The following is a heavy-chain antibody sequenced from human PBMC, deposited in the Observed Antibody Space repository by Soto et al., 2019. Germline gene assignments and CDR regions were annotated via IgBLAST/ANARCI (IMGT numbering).Heavy chain of an antibody. Sequence: SETLSLTCTVSGGSISTFYWSWIRQPPGKGLEWIGYIHHSGSAIYNPSLKSRVTISVDTSKNQFSLKLSSVTAADTAVYYCARARGQLGHYYYSYMDVWGKGTTVNVSS. CDR1: GGSISTFY. V-gene: IGHV4-59*12. D-gene: IGHD6-6*01. CDR2: IHHSGSA. CDR3: ARARGQLGHYYYSYMDV. J-gene: IGHJ6*03.